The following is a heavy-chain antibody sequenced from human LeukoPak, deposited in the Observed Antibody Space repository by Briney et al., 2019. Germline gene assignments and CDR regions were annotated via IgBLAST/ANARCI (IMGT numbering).Heavy chain of an antibody. V-gene: IGHV3-23*01. CDR1: GFTFSSYA. CDR3: AKDDSLVEQQHDY. Sequence: GGSLRLSCAASGFTFSSYAMSWVRQAPGKGLEWVSAISGSGGSTYYADSVEGRFTISRDNSKNTLYLQMNSLRAEDTAVYYCAKDDSLVEQQHDYWGQGPLVTVSS. CDR2: ISGSGGST. D-gene: IGHD6-13*01. J-gene: IGHJ4*02.